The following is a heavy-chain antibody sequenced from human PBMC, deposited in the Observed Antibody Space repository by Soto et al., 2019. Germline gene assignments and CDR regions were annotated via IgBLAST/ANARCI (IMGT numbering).Heavy chain of an antibody. CDR1: ESTVSRDW. D-gene: IGHD1-26*01. CDR3: SGGVGDAF. Sequence: EVHLVESGGGLVQTGGSLRLSCAIFESTVSRDWMNWVRQAPGKGLEWVAHINQDGSEKYYVDSVKGRFTISRDNAKKSLYLQMNGVRPADTAMYYCSGGVGDAFWGQGTLVTVSS. J-gene: IGHJ4*02. CDR2: INQDGSEK. V-gene: IGHV3-7*04.